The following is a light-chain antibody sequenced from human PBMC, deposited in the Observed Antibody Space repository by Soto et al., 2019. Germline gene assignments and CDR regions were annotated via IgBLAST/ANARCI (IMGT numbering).Light chain of an antibody. CDR3: QKYSSVPV. V-gene: IGKV1-27*01. CDR1: QDIRNF. J-gene: IGKJ3*01. Sequence: DIQMTQSPTSLSASVGDRVTITCRASQDIRNFVAWYQQKQGKAPKLLIYAASTLQSGVPSRFSGSGSGTDFTLTINSLQPEEVPTYSCQKYSSVPVFGPGTKVEIK. CDR2: AAS.